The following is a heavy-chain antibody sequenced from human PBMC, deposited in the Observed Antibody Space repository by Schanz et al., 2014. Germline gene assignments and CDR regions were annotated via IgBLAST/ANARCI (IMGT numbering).Heavy chain of an antibody. CDR2: ISAYNDHT. Sequence: QVQLVQSGAEAKKPGASVKVSCKATGYTFINYSFTWVRQAPGQGLEWMGWISAYNDHTKYAQKLQGRVTMTTDTSTSTAYMELRSLRSEDTAVYDCARDEATRQVNDFWGQGTLVTVSS. CDR1: GYTFINYS. J-gene: IGHJ4*02. CDR3: ARDEATRQVNDF. V-gene: IGHV1-18*01. D-gene: IGHD5-12*01.